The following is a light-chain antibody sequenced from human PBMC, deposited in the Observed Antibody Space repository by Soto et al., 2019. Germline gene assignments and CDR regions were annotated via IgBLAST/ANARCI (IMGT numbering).Light chain of an antibody. J-gene: IGKJ1*01. CDR3: QQRSNWPWT. V-gene: IGKV3-11*01. CDR1: QSVSSY. CDR2: DAS. Sequence: EIVLTQSPATLSLSPGERATLSCRASQSVSSYLAWYQQKPGQAPRLLIYDASNRATGIPARFSGSGSGTDFPLTISSLEPEDFAVYYCQQRSNWPWTFAQGTKVDIK.